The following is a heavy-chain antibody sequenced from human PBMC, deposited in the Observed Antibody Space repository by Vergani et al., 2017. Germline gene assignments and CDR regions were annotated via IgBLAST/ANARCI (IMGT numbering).Heavy chain of an antibody. CDR3: AGDYDAFDI. V-gene: IGHV4-34*01. J-gene: IGHJ3*02. CDR2: INHSGST. Sequence: QVQLQQWGAGLLKPSETLSLTCAVYGGSFSGYYWGWIRQPPGEGLEWIGEINHSGSTNYNPSLNSRVTISVDTSKNQFSLKLSSVTAADTAVYYCAGDYDAFDIWGQGTMVTVSS. CDR1: GGSFSGYY.